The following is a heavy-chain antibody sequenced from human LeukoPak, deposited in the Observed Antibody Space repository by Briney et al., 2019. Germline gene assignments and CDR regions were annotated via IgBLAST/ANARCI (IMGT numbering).Heavy chain of an antibody. Sequence: GASVKVSCKXSGGTFSSYAISWVRQAPGQGLEWMGGIIPIFGTANYAQKFQGRVTITADESTSTAYMELSSLRSEDTAVYYRARAPDSSGYYYVSWGQGTLVTVSS. CDR2: IIPIFGTA. V-gene: IGHV1-69*13. D-gene: IGHD3-22*01. CDR1: GGTFSSYA. CDR3: ARAPDSSGYYYVS. J-gene: IGHJ4*02.